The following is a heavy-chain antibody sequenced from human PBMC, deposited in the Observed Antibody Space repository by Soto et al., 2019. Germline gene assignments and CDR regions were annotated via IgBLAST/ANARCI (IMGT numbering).Heavy chain of an antibody. Sequence: GSLRLSCAASVITFSDYWMEWVRQAPGKGLVWVSRIYSDGITTYYGDSVKGRFTISRDNAKSTVYLQMNSLGVEDTATYYCSIHKFDSSGYVSDYWGQGA. CDR3: SIHKFDSSGYVSDY. CDR1: VITFSDYW. V-gene: IGHV3-74*01. J-gene: IGHJ4*02. CDR2: IYSDGITT. D-gene: IGHD3-22*01.